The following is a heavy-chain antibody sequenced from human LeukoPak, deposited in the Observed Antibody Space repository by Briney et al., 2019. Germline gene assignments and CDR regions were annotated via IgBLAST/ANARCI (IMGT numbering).Heavy chain of an antibody. J-gene: IGHJ4*02. D-gene: IGHD2-2*01. V-gene: IGHV1-18*04. CDR1: GYTFTSYG. Sequence: APGKVSCKAAGYTFTSYGIRGVRQAPGQGLGWMGWIRAYNGNTNYAPKLQGRVTMYTDTSTSTVYMELRSLRSDDTAVYYCARGGLYCSSTSCYGIEYWGQGTLVTVSS. CDR2: IRAYNGNT. CDR3: ARGGLYCSSTSCYGIEY.